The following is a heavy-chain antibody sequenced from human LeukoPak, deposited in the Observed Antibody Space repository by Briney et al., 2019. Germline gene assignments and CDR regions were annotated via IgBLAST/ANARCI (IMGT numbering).Heavy chain of an antibody. CDR2: ISGSGGST. V-gene: IGHV3-23*01. J-gene: IGHJ6*03. CDR1: GFTLSSYA. Sequence: AGGSLRLSCAASGFTLSSYAMSWVRQAPGKGLEWVSAISGSGGSTYYADSVKGRFTISRDNSRSTLYLQMKSLRGEDTAVYYCAKVAGFGDPLDYYYYYMDVWGKGTTVTISS. CDR3: AKVAGFGDPLDYYYYYMDV. D-gene: IGHD3-10*01.